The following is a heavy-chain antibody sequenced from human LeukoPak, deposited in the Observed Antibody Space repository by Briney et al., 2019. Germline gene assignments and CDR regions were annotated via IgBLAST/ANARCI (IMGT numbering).Heavy chain of an antibody. V-gene: IGHV3-74*01. CDR3: ARGGYYYDSSVMIRV. J-gene: IGHJ4*02. CDR2: INSDGSST. D-gene: IGHD3-22*01. Sequence: PWGSLRLSLAASGFTFSRYWMHRVRQAPGKGLVWVSRINSDGSSTSYADSVKGRFTISRDNAKNTLYLQMNSLRAEDTAVYYCARGGYYYDSSVMIRVWGQGTLVTVSS. CDR1: GFTFSRYW.